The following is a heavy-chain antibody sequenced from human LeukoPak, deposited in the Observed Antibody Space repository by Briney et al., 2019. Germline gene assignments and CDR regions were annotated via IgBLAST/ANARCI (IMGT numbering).Heavy chain of an antibody. CDR3: ARDGVWFGELLFDY. CDR2: MNSDGSST. D-gene: IGHD3-10*01. CDR1: GFTFSSYW. Sequence: GGSLRLSCAASGFTFSSYWMHWVRQAPGKGLVWVSRMNSDGSSTSYADSVKGRFTISRDNAKNTLYLQMNSLRAEDTAVYYCARDGVWFGELLFDYWGQGTLVTVSS. V-gene: IGHV3-74*01. J-gene: IGHJ4*02.